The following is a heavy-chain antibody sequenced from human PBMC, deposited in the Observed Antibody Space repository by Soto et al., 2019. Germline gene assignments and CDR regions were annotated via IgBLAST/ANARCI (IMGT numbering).Heavy chain of an antibody. J-gene: IGHJ2*01. CDR1: GYTFTSYA. D-gene: IGHD1-26*01. V-gene: IGHV1-3*01. CDR3: ARGGSLYWYFDL. CDR2: INAGNGNT. Sequence: QVQLVQSGAEVKKPGASVKVSCKASGYTFTSYAMHWVRQAPGQRLEWMGWINAGNGNTKYSQKFQGRVTITRDTSASTAYVELSSLRSEDTAVYCCARGGSLYWYFDLWGRGTLVTVSS.